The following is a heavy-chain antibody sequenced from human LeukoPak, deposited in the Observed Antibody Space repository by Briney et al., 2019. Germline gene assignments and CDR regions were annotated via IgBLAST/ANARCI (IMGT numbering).Heavy chain of an antibody. Sequence: SETLSLTCAVSGGSISSYYWSWIRQPPGKGLEWIGYIYYSGSTNYNPSLKSRVTISVDTSKNQLSLKLSSVTAADTAVYYCARAPGSSGWYYFDYWGQGTLVTVSS. D-gene: IGHD6-19*01. J-gene: IGHJ4*02. CDR2: IYYSGST. CDR3: ARAPGSSGWYYFDY. CDR1: GGSISSYY. V-gene: IGHV4-59*01.